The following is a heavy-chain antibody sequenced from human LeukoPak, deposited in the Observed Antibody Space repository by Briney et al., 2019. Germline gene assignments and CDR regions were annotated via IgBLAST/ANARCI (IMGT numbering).Heavy chain of an antibody. V-gene: IGHV3-66*01. D-gene: IGHD1-26*01. CDR3: ARGFAHVGHAFDI. CDR1: GFTVSGNY. J-gene: IGHJ3*02. CDR2: IYSVGSA. Sequence: GGSLRLSCAASGFTVSGNYMTWVRQAPGKGLEWLSIIYSVGSAYYPDSVGGRFTISRDNSKNTVFLQMTTLGAEDTGVYYCARGFAHVGHAFDIWGQGTMVTVSS.